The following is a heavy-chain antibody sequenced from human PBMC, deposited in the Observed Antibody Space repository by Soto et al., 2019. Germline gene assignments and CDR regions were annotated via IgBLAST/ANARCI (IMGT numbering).Heavy chain of an antibody. CDR1: GFIFSRLL. V-gene: IGHV3-7*01. J-gene: IGHJ4*03. CDR2: IKEDGSVR. Sequence: GGSRSLSCAASGFIFSRLLVHWVRQAPGKGLEWVANIKEDGSVRFYVDSVKGRFTISRDNANDLLYLQMNSLRAEDTALYYCSKTFDVWGKGTLVTVSS. CDR3: SKTFDV.